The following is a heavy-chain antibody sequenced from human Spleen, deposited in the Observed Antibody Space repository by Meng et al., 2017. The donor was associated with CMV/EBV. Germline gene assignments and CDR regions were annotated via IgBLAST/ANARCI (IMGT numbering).Heavy chain of an antibody. J-gene: IGHJ6*02. CDR3: AGDWITYYYYGMDI. CDR2: ISSSGSTI. Sequence: GESLKISCAVSGFTFSSYEMNWVRQAPGKGLEWLSYISSSGSTIYYADSVKGRFTISRDNPKNSLYLQMNSLRAEDTAVYYCAGDWITYYYYGMDIWGQGTTVTVSS. D-gene: IGHD3-10*01. V-gene: IGHV3-48*03. CDR1: GFTFSSYE.